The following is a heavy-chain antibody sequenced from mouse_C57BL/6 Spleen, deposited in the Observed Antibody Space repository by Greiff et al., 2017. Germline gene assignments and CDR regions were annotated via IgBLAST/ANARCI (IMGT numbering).Heavy chain of an antibody. V-gene: IGHV1-64*01. CDR2: IHPNSGST. D-gene: IGHD1-1*01. CDR3: ARGYGSSRGYFDV. J-gene: IGHJ1*03. Sequence: QVQLKQPGAELVKPGASVKLSCKASGYTFTSYWMHWVKQRPGQGLEWIGMIHPNSGSTNYNEKFKSKATLTVDKSSSTAYMQLSSLTSEDSAVYYCARGYGSSRGYFDVWGTGTTVTVSS. CDR1: GYTFTSYW.